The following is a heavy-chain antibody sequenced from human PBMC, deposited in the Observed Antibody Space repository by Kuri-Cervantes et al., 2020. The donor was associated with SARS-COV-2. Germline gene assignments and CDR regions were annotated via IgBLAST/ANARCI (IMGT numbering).Heavy chain of an antibody. CDR3: ARLSTVTDNYGMDV. J-gene: IGHJ6*02. CDR1: GGSFGGYY. Sequence: SQTLSLTCAVYGGSFGGYYWSWIRQPPGKGLEWIGEINHSGSTNYNPSLKSRVTISVDTSKNQFSLKLSSVTAADTAVYYCARLSTVTDNYGMDVWGQGTTVTVSS. V-gene: IGHV4-34*01. CDR2: INHSGST. D-gene: IGHD4-17*01.